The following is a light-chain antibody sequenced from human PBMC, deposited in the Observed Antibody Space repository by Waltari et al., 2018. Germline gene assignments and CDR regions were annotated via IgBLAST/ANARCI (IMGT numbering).Light chain of an antibody. CDR1: QTVSSGY. J-gene: IGKJ1*01. CDR3: QQYDSSPPWT. Sequence: VLTQSPDTLSLSPGDRATLSCRASQTVSSGYLAWYQQKAGQAPRLLIYGASSRATGIPDRFSGSGSGTDFTLTISRLEPEDSAVYYCQQYDSSPPWTFGQGTKVEIK. V-gene: IGKV3-20*01. CDR2: GAS.